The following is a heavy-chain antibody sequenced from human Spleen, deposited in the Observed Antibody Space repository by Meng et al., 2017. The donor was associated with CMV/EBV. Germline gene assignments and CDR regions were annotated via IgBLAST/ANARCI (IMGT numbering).Heavy chain of an antibody. CDR1: GFTFDDYA. CDR2: ISWDGGST. V-gene: IGHV3-43D*03. D-gene: IGHD3-16*01. Sequence: AASGFTFDDYAMHWVRQAPGKGLEWVSLISWDGGSTYYADSVKGRFTISRDNSKNSLYLQMNSLRPEDIALYYCAKAFGSEGAFDIWGQGTMVTVSS. CDR3: AKAFGSEGAFDI. J-gene: IGHJ3*02.